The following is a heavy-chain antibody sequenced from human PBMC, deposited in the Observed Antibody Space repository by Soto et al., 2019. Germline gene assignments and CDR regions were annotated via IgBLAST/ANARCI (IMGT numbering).Heavy chain of an antibody. Sequence: AAVKVSCKVSGYSLTELSMHWLGQAPGKVLEWMGGFDPEDGETIYAQKFQVRVTMTEDTSTDTAYMELSSLRSEDTAVYYCATALYDFWSGYYLYWGQGTLVTVSS. CDR2: FDPEDGET. D-gene: IGHD3-3*01. CDR3: ATALYDFWSGYYLY. CDR1: GYSLTELS. V-gene: IGHV1-24*01. J-gene: IGHJ4*02.